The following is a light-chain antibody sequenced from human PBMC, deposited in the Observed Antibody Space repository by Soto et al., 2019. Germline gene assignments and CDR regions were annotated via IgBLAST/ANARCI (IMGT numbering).Light chain of an antibody. CDR1: QSIRND. V-gene: IGKV1-39*01. J-gene: IGKJ1*01. CDR2: AAS. CDR3: QQSFSTPQT. Sequence: DIQMAQSPSSLSASVGDRVTITCRTSQSIRNDLTWYQQKAGDAPKLLIYAASTLQPGVTSRFSGSGSGTDFTLTISSLQPEDFATYYCQQSFSTPQTFGPGTKVEIK.